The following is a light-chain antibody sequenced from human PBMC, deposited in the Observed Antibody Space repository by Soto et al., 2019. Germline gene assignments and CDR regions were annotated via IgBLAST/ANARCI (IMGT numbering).Light chain of an antibody. CDR3: QQRSNWPPPGYT. CDR2: DAS. CDR1: QSVSSY. J-gene: IGKJ2*01. V-gene: IGKV3-11*01. Sequence: EIVLTQSPATLSLSPGERATLSCRASQSVSSYLAWYQQKPGQAPRLLIYDASNRATGIPARFSGSGSGTDFTLTISSPEPEDFAVYYCQQRSNWPPPGYTFGQGTKLEIK.